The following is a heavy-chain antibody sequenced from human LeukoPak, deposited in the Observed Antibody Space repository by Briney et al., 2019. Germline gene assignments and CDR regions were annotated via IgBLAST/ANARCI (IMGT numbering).Heavy chain of an antibody. D-gene: IGHD1-26*01. CDR3: AKLAVGATSLHDY. CDR1: GFTFDDYG. Sequence: PGGSLRLSCAASGFTFDDYGMSWVRQAPGKGLEWVSGINWNGGSTGYADSVKGRFTISRDNAKNTLDLQMNSLRAEDTAVYYCAKLAVGATSLHDYWGQGTLVTVSS. V-gene: IGHV3-20*04. CDR2: INWNGGST. J-gene: IGHJ4*02.